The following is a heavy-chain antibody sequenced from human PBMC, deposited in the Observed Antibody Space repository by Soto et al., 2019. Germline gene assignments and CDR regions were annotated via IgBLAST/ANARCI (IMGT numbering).Heavy chain of an antibody. J-gene: IGHJ6*02. CDR3: ARGRTVNFYGMDV. CDR2: INPHSGDT. CDR1: GYTFTDHY. Sequence: QVQLVQSGAGVKKPGASVKVSYVASGYTFTDHYIHWVRQAPGQGLERMGWINPHSGDTIYAQKFQGRVTLTRDTSISTAYMELSRLRSDDTAVYYCARGRTVNFYGMDVWGQGTTVTVSS. D-gene: IGHD4-17*01. V-gene: IGHV1-2*02.